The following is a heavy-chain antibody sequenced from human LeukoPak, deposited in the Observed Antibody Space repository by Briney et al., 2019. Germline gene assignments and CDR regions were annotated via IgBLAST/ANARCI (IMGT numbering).Heavy chain of an antibody. V-gene: IGHV4-59*01. CDR3: ARGRPIAARPSYYYYYMDV. Sequence: PSETLSLTCTVSGGSISSYYWSWIRQPPGKGLEWIGYIYYSGSTNYNPSPKSRVTISVDTSKNQFSLKLSSVTTADTAVYYCARGRPIAARPSYYYYYMDVWGKGTTVTVSS. CDR1: GGSISSYY. CDR2: IYYSGST. D-gene: IGHD6-6*01. J-gene: IGHJ6*03.